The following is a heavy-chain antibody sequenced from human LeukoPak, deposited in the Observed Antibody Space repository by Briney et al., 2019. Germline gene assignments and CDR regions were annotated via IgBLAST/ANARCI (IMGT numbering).Heavy chain of an antibody. CDR3: ARASGADRPSDY. CDR2: ISYIGST. V-gene: IGHV4-59*01. D-gene: IGHD3-10*01. J-gene: IGHJ4*02. CDR1: GGSISSYY. Sequence: SETLSLTCTVSGGSISSYYWSWIRQPPGQRPEWIGYISYIGSTNYHPSLKRRVTMSVDLSKNQFSLKLSSVTAADTAVYYCARASGADRPSDYWGQGTLVTVSS.